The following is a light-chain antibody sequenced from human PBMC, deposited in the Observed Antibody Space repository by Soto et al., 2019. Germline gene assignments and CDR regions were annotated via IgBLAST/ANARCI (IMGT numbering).Light chain of an antibody. CDR3: QQYGGSPIT. CDR2: GAS. CDR1: QSVTTR. J-gene: IGKJ5*01. Sequence: EIVMTQSPATVSVSPGERVTLSCRASQSVTTRLAWYQHKPGQAPTLLMSGASNRASGVPVRFSGSGSGTDFTLTITRLEPEDFALYYCQQYGGSPITFGLGTRLEIK. V-gene: IGKV3-20*01.